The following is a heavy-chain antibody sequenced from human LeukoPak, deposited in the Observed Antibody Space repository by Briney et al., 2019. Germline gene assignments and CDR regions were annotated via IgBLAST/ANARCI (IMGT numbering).Heavy chain of an antibody. D-gene: IGHD5-24*01. Sequence: PGGSLRLSCAASGFTFSTYGMHWVRQAPGKGLEWVAIIWYDGSNKYYADSVKGRFTISRDNSKNTLYLQMNSLRAEDTAVYYCARDRAVRYFDYWGQGALVTVSS. CDR1: GFTFSTYG. J-gene: IGHJ4*02. CDR3: ARDRAVRYFDY. CDR2: IWYDGSNK. V-gene: IGHV3-33*01.